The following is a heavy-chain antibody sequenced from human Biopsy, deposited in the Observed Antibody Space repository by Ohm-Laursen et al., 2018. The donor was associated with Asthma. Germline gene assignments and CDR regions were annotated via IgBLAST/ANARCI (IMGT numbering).Heavy chain of an antibody. V-gene: IGHV3-33*01. J-gene: IGHJ6*02. D-gene: IGHD5-12*01. CDR1: GFTFSSYG. CDR2: IWYDGGNK. Sequence: SLRLSCAASGFTFSSYGMHWVRQAPGKGLEWVAVIWYDGGNKYYADSVKGRFIISRDNSKNTLYLQMNSLRAGDTAVYYCARDIVATMIGYYYYDMDVWGQGTTVTVSS. CDR3: ARDIVATMIGYYYYDMDV.